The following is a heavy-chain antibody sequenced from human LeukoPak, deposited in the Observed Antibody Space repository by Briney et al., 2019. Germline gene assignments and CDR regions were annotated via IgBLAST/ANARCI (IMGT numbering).Heavy chain of an antibody. Sequence: SETLSLTCAVYGGSFSGYYWSWIRQPPGKGLEWLGEINHSGSTNYNPSLKSRVTISVDTSKNQFSLKLSSVTAADTAVYYCARSGKPYYYDSSGYYYFDYWGQGTLVTVSS. V-gene: IGHV4-34*01. D-gene: IGHD3-22*01. CDR3: ARSGKPYYYDSSGYYYFDY. CDR2: INHSGST. CDR1: GGSFSGYY. J-gene: IGHJ4*02.